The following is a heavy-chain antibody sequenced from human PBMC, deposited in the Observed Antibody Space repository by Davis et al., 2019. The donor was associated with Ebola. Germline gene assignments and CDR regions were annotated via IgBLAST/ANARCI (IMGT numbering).Heavy chain of an antibody. Sequence: AASVKVSCKASGYTFTSYTMHWVRQAPGQGLEWMGWISAYNGNTNYAQKFQGRVTITRDTSASTAYMELSSLRSEDTAVYYCARGSALAARAFDYWGQGTLVTVSS. V-gene: IGHV1-3*01. CDR3: ARGSALAARAFDY. D-gene: IGHD6-6*01. CDR2: ISAYNGNT. CDR1: GYTFTSYT. J-gene: IGHJ4*02.